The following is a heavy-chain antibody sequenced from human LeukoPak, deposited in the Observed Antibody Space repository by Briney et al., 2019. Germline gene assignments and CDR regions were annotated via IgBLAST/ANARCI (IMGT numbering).Heavy chain of an antibody. V-gene: IGHV1-46*01. CDR1: GYIFTDYY. CDR2: LNSSGGST. D-gene: IGHD4-23*01. J-gene: IGHJ4*02. Sequence: GASVKVSCKTSGYIFTDYYIHWVRQAPGQGLEWMGILNSSGGSTTYAQKFQGRITMTRDASTSTVYMELRSLRSEDTAVYYCARDGINGGNFDYWGQGTLVTVSS. CDR3: ARDGINGGNFDY.